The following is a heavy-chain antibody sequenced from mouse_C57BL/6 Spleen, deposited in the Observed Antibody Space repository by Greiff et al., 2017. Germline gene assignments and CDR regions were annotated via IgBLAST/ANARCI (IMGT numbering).Heavy chain of an antibody. J-gene: IGHJ2*01. CDR1: GYTFTSYW. CDR3: ARYPDYYGSSSLYFDY. D-gene: IGHD1-1*01. Sequence: QVQLQQPGAELVKPGASVKMSCKASGYTFTSYWITWVKQRPGQGLEWIGDIYPGSGSTNYNEKFKSKATLTVDTSSSTAYMQLSSLTSEDSAVYYCARYPDYYGSSSLYFDYWGQGTTLTVSS. V-gene: IGHV1-55*01. CDR2: IYPGSGST.